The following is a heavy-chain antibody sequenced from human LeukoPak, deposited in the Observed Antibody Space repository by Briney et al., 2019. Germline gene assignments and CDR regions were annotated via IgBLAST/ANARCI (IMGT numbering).Heavy chain of an antibody. CDR1: GFTFSDYY. CDR2: ISSSGSTI. V-gene: IGHV3-11*04. J-gene: IGHJ3*02. D-gene: IGHD3-22*01. CDR3: ARYDSSGYYRLTDAFDI. Sequence: GGSLRLSCAASGFTFSDYYMSWIRQAPGKGLEWVSYISSSGSTIYYADSVKGRFTISRDNAKNSLYLQMNNLRAEDTAVYYCARYDSSGYYRLTDAFDIWGQGTMVTVSS.